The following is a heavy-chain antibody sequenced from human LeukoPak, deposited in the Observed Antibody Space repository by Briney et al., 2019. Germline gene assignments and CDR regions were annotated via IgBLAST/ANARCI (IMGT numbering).Heavy chain of an antibody. Sequence: SETLSLTCTVSGGSISSGSYYWSWIRQPAGKGLEWVGSIYTSGSTNYNPSLKSRVTISVDTSKNRFSLKLSSVTAADTAVYYCARDIAYCGGDCYVQFDPWGQGTLVTVSS. CDR2: IYTSGST. D-gene: IGHD2-21*02. V-gene: IGHV4-61*02. CDR1: GGSISSGSYY. CDR3: ARDIAYCGGDCYVQFDP. J-gene: IGHJ5*02.